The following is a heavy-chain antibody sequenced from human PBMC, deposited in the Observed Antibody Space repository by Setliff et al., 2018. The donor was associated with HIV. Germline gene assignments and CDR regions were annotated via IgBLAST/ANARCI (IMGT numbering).Heavy chain of an antibody. CDR1: GFTFRNYW. CDR2: IDGDGSGT. Sequence: PGGSLRLSCAASGFTFRNYWMHWVRQAPGKGLVWVSRIDGDGSGTSYADSVQGRFTISRDNAKNTLYLQMNSLRAEDTAVYYCAKEHWGSNLSGLGVWGQGTTVTVSS. J-gene: IGHJ6*02. D-gene: IGHD6-6*01. V-gene: IGHV3-74*01. CDR3: AKEHWGSNLSGLGV.